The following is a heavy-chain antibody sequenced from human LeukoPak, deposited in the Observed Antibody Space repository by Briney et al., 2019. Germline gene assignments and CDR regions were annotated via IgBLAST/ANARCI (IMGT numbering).Heavy chain of an antibody. CDR3: AKNPRGSWGYYFDY. D-gene: IGHD6-13*01. J-gene: IGHJ4*02. CDR1: RFTFSSYA. Sequence: HPGGSLRLSCAASRFTFSSYAMSWVRQAPGKGLEWVSTISGSGGSTYYADSVKGRFTISRDNSKNTLYLQMNSLRAEDTAVYYCAKNPRGSWGYYFDYWGQGTLVTVSS. CDR2: ISGSGGST. V-gene: IGHV3-23*01.